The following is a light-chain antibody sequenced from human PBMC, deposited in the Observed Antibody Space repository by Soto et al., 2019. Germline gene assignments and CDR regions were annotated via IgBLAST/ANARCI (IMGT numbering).Light chain of an antibody. V-gene: IGLV1-40*01. CDR1: SSNIGAGYD. CDR2: GNN. J-gene: IGLJ1*01. Sequence: QSVLTQPPSVSGAPGQRVTISCTGSSSNIGAGYDVHWYQQLPGTAPKLLIYGNNNRPSGVPDRFSGSKSGTSASLAINGLQADDEADYYCQSYDSSVTLRVFGTGTKLTVL. CDR3: QSYDSSVTLRV.